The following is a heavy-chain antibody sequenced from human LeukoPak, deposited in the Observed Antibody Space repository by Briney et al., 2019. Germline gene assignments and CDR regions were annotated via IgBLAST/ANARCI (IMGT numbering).Heavy chain of an antibody. J-gene: IGHJ5*02. CDR3: ARFTRDWFDP. CDR1: GGSISSSSYY. D-gene: IGHD6-6*01. V-gene: IGHV4-61*01. CDR2: IYYSGST. Sequence: SETLSLTCTVSGGSISSSSYYWSWIRQPPGKGLEWIGYIYYSGSTNYNPSLKSRVAISVDTSKNQFSLKLSSVTAADTAVYYCARFTRDWFDPWGQGTLVTVSS.